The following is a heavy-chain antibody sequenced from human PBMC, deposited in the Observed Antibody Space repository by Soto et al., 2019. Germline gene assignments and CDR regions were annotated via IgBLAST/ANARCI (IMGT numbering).Heavy chain of an antibody. J-gene: IGHJ5*02. CDR3: ARDRLSAVIVVVPSGLGGWFHP. V-gene: IGHV1-69*13. CDR1: GGTFSSYA. D-gene: IGHD2-2*01. Sequence: GASVKVSCKASGGTFSSYAISWVRQAPGQGLEWMGGIIPIFGTANYAQKFQGRVTITADESTGTAYMELSSLRSEDTAVYYCARDRLSAVIVVVPSGLGGWFHPCCQTILVT. CDR2: IIPIFGTA.